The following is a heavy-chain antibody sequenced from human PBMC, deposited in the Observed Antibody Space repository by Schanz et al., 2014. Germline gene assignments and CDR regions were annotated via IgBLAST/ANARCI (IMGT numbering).Heavy chain of an antibody. J-gene: IGHJ4*02. V-gene: IGHV3-7*04. CDR1: GFTVNNYA. Sequence: EVQLLESGGRLVQPGGSLRLSCTVSGFTVNNYAMNWVRQAPGKGLEWVANIKQDESERSYVDSVKGRFTISRDNSQNTLYLQMDSLRPEDTAVYFCAKDTGYCHGGACYCFEYWGLGILVTVSS. CDR3: AKDTGYCHGGACYCFEY. D-gene: IGHD2-8*02. CDR2: IKQDESER.